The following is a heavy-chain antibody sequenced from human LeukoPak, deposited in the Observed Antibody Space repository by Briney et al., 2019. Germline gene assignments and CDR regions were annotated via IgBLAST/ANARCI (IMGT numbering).Heavy chain of an antibody. Sequence: SETLSLTCAVYGGSFSGYYWSWIRQPPGKGLEWIGEINHSGSTNYNPSLKSRVTISVDTSKNQFSLKLSSVTAADTAVYYCARDGPSGSNPWGQGTLVTVSS. V-gene: IGHV4-34*01. D-gene: IGHD1-26*01. J-gene: IGHJ5*02. CDR2: INHSGST. CDR1: GGSFSGYY. CDR3: ARDGPSGSNP.